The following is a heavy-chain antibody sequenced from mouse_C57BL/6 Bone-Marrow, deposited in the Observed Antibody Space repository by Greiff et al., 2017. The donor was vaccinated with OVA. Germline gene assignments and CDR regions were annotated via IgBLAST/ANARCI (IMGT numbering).Heavy chain of an antibody. CDR3: ARDYGSSPDY. D-gene: IGHD1-1*01. CDR2: INPNYGGT. CDR1: GYSFTDYN. Sequence: VQLQQSGPELVKPGASVKISCKASGYSFTDYNMHWVKQSPGQRLEWIGGINPNYGGTSYNQKFKGKATLTVDQSSSTAYMQLTSLTSEDSAVDCCARDYGSSPDYWGQGTTLTVSS. V-gene: IGHV1-39*01. J-gene: IGHJ2*01.